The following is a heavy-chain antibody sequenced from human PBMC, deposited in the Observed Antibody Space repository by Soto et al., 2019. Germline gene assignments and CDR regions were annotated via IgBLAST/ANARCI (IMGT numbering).Heavy chain of an antibody. D-gene: IGHD3-3*01. Sequence: PGGSLRLSCAASGFTFSSYAMSWVPQAPGKGLKWVSAISGSGGSTYYADSVKGRFTISRDNSKNTLYLQMNSLRAEDTAVYYCAKDQVTIFGVVTERDYYYYYGMDVWGQGTTVTVSS. CDR2: ISGSGGST. J-gene: IGHJ6*02. CDR1: GFTFSSYA. V-gene: IGHV3-23*01. CDR3: AKDQVTIFGVVTERDYYYYYGMDV.